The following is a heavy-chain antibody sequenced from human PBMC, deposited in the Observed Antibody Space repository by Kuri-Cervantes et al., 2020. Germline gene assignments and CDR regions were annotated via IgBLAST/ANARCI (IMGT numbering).Heavy chain of an antibody. D-gene: IGHD5-12*01. CDR1: GFTFSNAW. Sequence: GESLKISCAASGFTFSNAWMSWVRQAPGKGLEWVGRIKSKTDGGTTDYAAPVKGRFTISRDDSKNTLYLQMNSLRAEDTAVYYCARVITEGMVATYLFSHYYGTDVWGQGTTVTVSS. CDR2: IKSKTDGGTT. CDR3: ARVITEGMVATYLFSHYYGTDV. V-gene: IGHV3-15*01. J-gene: IGHJ6*02.